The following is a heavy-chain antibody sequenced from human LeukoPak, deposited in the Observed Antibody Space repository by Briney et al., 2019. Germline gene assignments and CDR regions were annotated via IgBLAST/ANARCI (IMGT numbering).Heavy chain of an antibody. D-gene: IGHD3-10*01. CDR2: IYYSGST. CDR1: GGSISSSSYY. Sequence: SETLSLTCTVSGGSISSSSYYWGWIRQPPGKGLEWIGSIYYSGSTYYNPSLKSRVTISVDTSKNQFSLKLSSVTAADTAVYYCARHLRDLITMVREGGYYYGMDVWGQGTTVTVPS. J-gene: IGHJ6*02. CDR3: ARHLRDLITMVREGGYYYGMDV. V-gene: IGHV4-39*01.